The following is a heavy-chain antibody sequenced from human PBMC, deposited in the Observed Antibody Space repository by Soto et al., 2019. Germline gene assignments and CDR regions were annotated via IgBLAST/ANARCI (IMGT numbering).Heavy chain of an antibody. CDR1: GASISNYY. V-gene: IGHV4-59*01. J-gene: IGHJ4*02. CDR3: VRSGHTFGGVI. Sequence: PSETLSLTCTVSGASISNYYGSWIRQPPGKGLEWIAFIYSSGSANYNSSLKSRATIPVDTYNNQFSLILTSVTAADTAVYYCVRSGHTFGGVIWGRGTLVTVS. D-gene: IGHD3-16*01. CDR2: IYSSGSA.